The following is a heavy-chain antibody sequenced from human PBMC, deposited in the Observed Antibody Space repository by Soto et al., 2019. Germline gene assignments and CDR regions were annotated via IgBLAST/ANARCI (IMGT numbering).Heavy chain of an antibody. Sequence: QVQLVQSGAEVKKPGASVKVSCKASGYIFTNYDINWVRQATGQGLEYLGWINPNSGNTGYVQKXXXXXXXXXXXXXXXXXXXXXXXXXXXXXXXXXXXXXXXXXXXXXXDPWGQGTLVTVSS. CDR1: GYIFTNYD. J-gene: IGHJ5*02. CDR3: XXXXXXXXXXXXXDP. CDR2: INPNSGNT. V-gene: IGHV1-8*01.